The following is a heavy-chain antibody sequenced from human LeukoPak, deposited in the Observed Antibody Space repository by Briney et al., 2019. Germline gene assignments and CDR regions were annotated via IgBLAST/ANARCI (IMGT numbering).Heavy chain of an antibody. V-gene: IGHV1-8*01. CDR3: ARNLPSTGSFDY. D-gene: IGHD1-1*01. J-gene: IGHJ4*02. CDR1: GYTFTSYG. CDR2: MNPNSGGT. Sequence: GASVKVSCKAAGYTFTSYGFNWVRQAPGQGLEWMGWMNPNSGGTGYSQKFQGRITLTRDTSISTAYMELSNLRSDDTAVYFCARNLPSTGSFDYWGQGTLVTVSS.